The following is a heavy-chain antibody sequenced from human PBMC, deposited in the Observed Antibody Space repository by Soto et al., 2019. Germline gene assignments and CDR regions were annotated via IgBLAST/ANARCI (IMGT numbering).Heavy chain of an antibody. D-gene: IGHD3-16*01. V-gene: IGHV3-74*01. CDR2: IDRDGSST. CDR3: ARVNLRRWIDY. CDR1: GFTFRSNW. J-gene: IGHJ4*02. Sequence: GGSLRLSCAASGFTFRSNWMHWVRQAPGKGLVWVSRIDRDGSSTSYADSVRGRFTISRDNAKNTLYLQMNSLRAEDTAVYYCARVNLRRWIDYWGQGTLVTVSS.